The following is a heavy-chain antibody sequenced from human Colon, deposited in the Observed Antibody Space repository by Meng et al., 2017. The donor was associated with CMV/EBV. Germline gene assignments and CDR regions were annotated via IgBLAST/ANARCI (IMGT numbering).Heavy chain of an antibody. CDR3: ARHSGYYFNTLYHLDS. D-gene: IGHD2-15*01. CDR2: IYFGGTT. CDR1: ASISSGSHY. V-gene: IGHV4-39*01. J-gene: IGHJ4*02. Sequence: ASISSGSHYWGWIRQPPGKGLEWIGSIYFGGTTSYNPSLTSRVTISVDASKSQFSLRLSSVTATDTAVYYCARHSGYYFNTLYHLDSWGQGTLITVSS.